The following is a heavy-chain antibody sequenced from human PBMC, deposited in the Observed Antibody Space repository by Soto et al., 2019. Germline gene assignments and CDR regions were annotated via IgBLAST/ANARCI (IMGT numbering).Heavy chain of an antibody. Sequence: QVQLVQSGAEVKKPGSSVKVSCKASGGTFSSYAISWVRQAPGQGLEWMGGIIPIFGTANYAQKFQGRVTITADESTSTAYMELSSVRSEDTAVYYCARARYSSSWYAPYNWFDPWGQGTLVTVSS. D-gene: IGHD6-13*01. CDR3: ARARYSSSWYAPYNWFDP. V-gene: IGHV1-69*01. J-gene: IGHJ5*02. CDR1: GGTFSSYA. CDR2: IIPIFGTA.